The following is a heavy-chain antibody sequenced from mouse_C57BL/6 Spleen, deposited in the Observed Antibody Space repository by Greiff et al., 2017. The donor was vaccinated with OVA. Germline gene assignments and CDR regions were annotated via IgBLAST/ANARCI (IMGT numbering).Heavy chain of an antibody. CDR1: GYTFTSYW. CDR3: ARHYGSSYRYFDV. J-gene: IGHJ1*03. D-gene: IGHD1-1*01. V-gene: IGHV1-50*01. CDR2: IDPSDSYT. Sequence: QVQLQQPGAELVKPGASVKLSCKASGYTFTSYWMQWVKQRPGQGLEWIGEIDPSDSYTNYNQKFKGKATLTVDTSSSTAYMQLSSLTSEDSAVDYCARHYGSSYRYFDVWGTGTTVTVSS.